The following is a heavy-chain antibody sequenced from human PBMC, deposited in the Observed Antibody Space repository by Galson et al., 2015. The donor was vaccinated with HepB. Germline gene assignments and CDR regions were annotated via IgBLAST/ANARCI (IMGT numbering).Heavy chain of an antibody. CDR2: INPTSTYT. D-gene: IGHD3-10*01. Sequence: SLRLSCAASGLTFSDTYLSWIRQAPGQGLEWLSYINPTSTYTNSADSVKGRFTISRDNAKSSLYLQMNSLRAEDTAVYYCARADESGPAGHFDYWGQGTLVTVSS. V-gene: IGHV3-11*06. CDR1: GLTFSDTY. CDR3: ARADESGPAGHFDY. J-gene: IGHJ4*02.